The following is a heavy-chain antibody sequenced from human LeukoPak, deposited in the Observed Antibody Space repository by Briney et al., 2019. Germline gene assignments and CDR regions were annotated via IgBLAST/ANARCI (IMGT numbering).Heavy chain of an antibody. J-gene: IGHJ4*02. V-gene: IGHV3-49*03. CDR2: IRSTPYGGTT. CDR1: GFPFGVYA. D-gene: IGHD3-3*01. Sequence: GGSLRLSFPPSGFPFGVYAMSWFGQAPGKGRDGLGFIRSTPYGGTTEYAASVKGRFTISRDDSKYIAYLQLNSLKTEDTAVYYCARDGPIIPFAFDSWGQGALVTVSS. CDR3: ARDGPIIPFAFDS.